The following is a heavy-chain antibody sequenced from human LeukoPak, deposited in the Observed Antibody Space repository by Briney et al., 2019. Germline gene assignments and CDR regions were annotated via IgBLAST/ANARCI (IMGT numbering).Heavy chain of an antibody. CDR2: INHSGST. J-gene: IGHJ4*02. D-gene: IGHD2-15*01. CDR1: GGSFSGYY. V-gene: IGHV4-34*01. CDR3: ARGHRRYCSGGSCYLDY. Sequence: WETLSLTCAVYGGSFSGYYWSWIRQPPGKGLEWIGEINHSGSTNYNPSLKSRVTISVDTSKNQFSLKLSSVTAADTAVYYCARGHRRYCSGGSCYLDYWGQGTLVTVSS.